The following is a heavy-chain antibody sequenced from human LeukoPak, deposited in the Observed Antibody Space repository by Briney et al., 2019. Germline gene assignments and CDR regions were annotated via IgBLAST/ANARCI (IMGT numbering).Heavy chain of an antibody. CDR2: ISSSSSYI. J-gene: IGHJ4*02. V-gene: IGHV3-21*01. CDR3: ARSYGDYGVFDY. D-gene: IGHD4-17*01. CDR1: GFTFSSYS. Sequence: GGSLRLSYAASGFTFSSYSMNWVRQAPGKGLEWVSSISSSSSYIYYADSVKGRFTISRDNAKNSLYLQMNSLRAEDTAVYYCARSYGDYGVFDYWGQGTLVTVSS.